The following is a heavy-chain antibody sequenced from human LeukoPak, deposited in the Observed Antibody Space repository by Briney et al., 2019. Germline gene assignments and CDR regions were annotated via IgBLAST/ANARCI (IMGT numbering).Heavy chain of an antibody. V-gene: IGHV4-59*08. Sequence: SETLSLTCTVSGASFSAYYWSWIRQPPGKRLEWIGHIYYNGDTTYNPSLKSRLTMSLDTSKNQFFLKLSSVTAADTAMYYCARHQGSGSYPLDYWGQGTLVTVSS. CDR3: ARHQGSGSYPLDY. CDR1: GASFSAYY. D-gene: IGHD3-10*01. J-gene: IGHJ4*02. CDR2: IYYNGDT.